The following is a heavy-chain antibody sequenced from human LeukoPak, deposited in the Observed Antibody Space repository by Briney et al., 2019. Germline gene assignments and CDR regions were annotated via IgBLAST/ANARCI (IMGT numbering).Heavy chain of an antibody. D-gene: IGHD3-3*01. CDR3: ARDLSGSGYIDY. CDR2: IYYSGST. J-gene: IGHJ4*02. CDR1: GGSISSGGYY. Sequence: SETLSLTCTVSGGSISSGGYYWSWIRQHPGKGLEWIGYIYYSGSTYYNPSLKSRVTILVDTSKNQFSLKLSSVTAADTAVYYCARDLSGSGYIDYWGQGTLVTVSS. V-gene: IGHV4-31*03.